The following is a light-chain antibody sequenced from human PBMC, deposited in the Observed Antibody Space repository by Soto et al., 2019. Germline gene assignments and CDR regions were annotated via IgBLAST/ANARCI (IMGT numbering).Light chain of an antibody. J-gene: IGKJ5*01. CDR2: AAS. Sequence: DIQMTQSPSYLSASVGDRFTITCRASQSISSYLNWYQQKPGKAPXXLIYAASNLQSGVPSRFSGSGSGTDYTLTISSLKPEDFATYYCQQSYRTPTFGQGTRLEIK. V-gene: IGKV1-39*01. CDR3: QQSYRTPT. CDR1: QSISSY.